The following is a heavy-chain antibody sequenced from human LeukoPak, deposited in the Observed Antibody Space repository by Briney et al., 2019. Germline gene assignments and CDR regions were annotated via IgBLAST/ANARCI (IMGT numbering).Heavy chain of an antibody. CDR1: GYTFTSYG. CDR2: ISAYNGNT. V-gene: IGHV1-18*01. D-gene: IGHD1-26*01. J-gene: IGHJ4*02. Sequence: ASVKVSCKASGYTFTSYGISWVRQAPGQGLEWMGWISAYNGNTNYAQKLQGRVTMTTDTSTSTAYMELRSLRSDDTAVYYCARDISGSYYEVLYYFDYWGQGTLVTVSS. CDR3: ARDISGSYYEVLYYFDY.